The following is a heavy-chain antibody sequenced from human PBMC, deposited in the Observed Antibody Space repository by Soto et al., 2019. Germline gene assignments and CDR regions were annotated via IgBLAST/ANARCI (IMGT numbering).Heavy chain of an antibody. D-gene: IGHD6-13*01. Sequence: QVHLVQSGAEVRKPGASVKVSCKTSGYTFTGYYVHWVRQAPGQGLEWMGWINPNSGGTKFAQNFQGRVTMTRDTSIRLAFMDLSRLRSDDTAVYYCARAGIAAAGSGEYDMDVWGQGTTVTVSS. J-gene: IGHJ6*02. CDR1: GYTFTGYY. V-gene: IGHV1-2*02. CDR3: ARAGIAAAGSGEYDMDV. CDR2: INPNSGGT.